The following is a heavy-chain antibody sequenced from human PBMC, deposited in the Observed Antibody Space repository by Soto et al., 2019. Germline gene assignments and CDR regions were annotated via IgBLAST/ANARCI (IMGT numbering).Heavy chain of an antibody. J-gene: IGHJ4*02. CDR3: ARLRGGPYYFDY. V-gene: IGHV1-69*13. CDR2: IIPIFGTA. CDR1: GGTFSSYA. Sequence: GASVKVSCKASGGTFSSYAISWVRQAPGQGLEWMGGIIPIFGTANYAQKFQGRVTITADESTSTAYMELSSLRSEDTAVYYCARLRGGPYYFDYWGQGTRGTVSA. D-gene: IGHD3-16*01.